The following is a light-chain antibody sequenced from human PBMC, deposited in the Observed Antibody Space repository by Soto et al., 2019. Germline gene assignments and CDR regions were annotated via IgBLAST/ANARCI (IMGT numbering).Light chain of an antibody. CDR3: TSCTTSTTMI. J-gene: IGLJ2*01. CDR2: DVN. V-gene: IGLV2-14*03. Sequence: QSALTQPASVSGSPGQSITISCTGTRSDIGAYNFVSWYQQHPGEAPKLILYDVNIRPSGVSNRFSGSKSGNTASLTISGLQAEDEADYYCTSCTTSTTMIFGGGTKLTVL. CDR1: RSDIGAYNF.